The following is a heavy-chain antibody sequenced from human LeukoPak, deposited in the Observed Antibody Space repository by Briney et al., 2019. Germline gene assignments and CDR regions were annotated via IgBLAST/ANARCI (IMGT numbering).Heavy chain of an antibody. Sequence: PSETLSLTCTVSGASISGSGYYWGWIRQPPGKGLEWIGSIYSSGSTYYNASLQSRVTISIETSKNQISLRLNSVTAADTAMYYCAKSGGYGLIDYWGQGTPVTVSS. D-gene: IGHD1-26*01. CDR3: AKSGGYGLIDY. CDR2: IYSSGST. J-gene: IGHJ4*02. CDR1: GASISGSGYY. V-gene: IGHV4-39*01.